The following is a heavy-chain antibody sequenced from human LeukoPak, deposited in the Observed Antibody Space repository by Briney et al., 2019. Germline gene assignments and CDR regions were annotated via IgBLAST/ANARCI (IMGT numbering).Heavy chain of an antibody. CDR1: GGTFSSYA. J-gene: IGHJ3*02. CDR3: ARQGNALLAFDS. Sequence: SVKVSCKASGGTFSSYAISWVRQAPGQGLEWMGGIIPIFGTANYAQKFQGRVTITTDESTSTAYMELSSLRSEDTAVYYCARQGNALLAFDSWGQGTMVTVSS. CDR2: IIPIFGTA. V-gene: IGHV1-69*05.